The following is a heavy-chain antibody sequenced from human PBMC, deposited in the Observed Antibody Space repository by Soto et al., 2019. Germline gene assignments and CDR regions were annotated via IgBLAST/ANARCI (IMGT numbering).Heavy chain of an antibody. CDR2: INPSGGST. CDR3: ARRRPYYYYYGMDV. J-gene: IGHJ6*02. CDR1: GYTFTRYY. V-gene: IGHV1-46*01. Sequence: APVKVSCKASGYTFTRYYMHWVRQAPGQGLEWMGIINPSGGSTSYAQKFQGRVTMTRDTSKNQFSLKLSSVTAADTAVYYCARRRPYYYYYGMDVWGQGTTVTVSS.